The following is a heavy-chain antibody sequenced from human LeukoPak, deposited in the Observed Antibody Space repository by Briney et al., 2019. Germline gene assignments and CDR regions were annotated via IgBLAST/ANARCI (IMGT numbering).Heavy chain of an antibody. Sequence: PGGSLRLSCAASGFTFSSYAMSWVRQAPGKGLEWVSAISGSGGSTYYADSVKGRFTISRDNSKNTLYMQMNSRRAEDTAVYYCAKWVRGYYYTVGSDYWGQGTLVTVSS. CDR2: ISGSGGST. CDR1: GFTFSSYA. D-gene: IGHD3-22*01. V-gene: IGHV3-23*01. J-gene: IGHJ4*02. CDR3: AKWVRGYYYTVGSDY.